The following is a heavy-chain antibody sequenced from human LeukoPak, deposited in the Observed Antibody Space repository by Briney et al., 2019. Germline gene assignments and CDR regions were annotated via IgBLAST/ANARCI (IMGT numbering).Heavy chain of an antibody. CDR1: GGSISSYH. CDR3: AAGSSGYSLDY. Sequence: PSETLSLTCTVSGGSISSYHWSWIRQPPGKGLEWIGYIYYSGSTNYNPSLKSRVTISVDTSKNQFSLKLSSVTAADTAVYYCAAGSSGYSLDYWGQGTLVTVSS. D-gene: IGHD3-22*01. CDR2: IYYSGST. J-gene: IGHJ4*02. V-gene: IGHV4-59*01.